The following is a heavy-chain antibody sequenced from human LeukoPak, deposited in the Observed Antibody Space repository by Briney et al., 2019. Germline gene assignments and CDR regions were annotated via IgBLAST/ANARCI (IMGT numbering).Heavy chain of an antibody. CDR3: VKARGLSRLAGDAFHL. Sequence: GGSLRLSCAASGFTFSTYGMSWVRQAPGKGLEWVANIKKDGSEKYYVDSVKGRFTISRDNAKNSLYLQMNNLRSEDMAVYFCVKARGLSRLAGDAFHLWGQGTTVIVSS. CDR2: IKKDGSEK. V-gene: IGHV3-7*03. CDR1: GFTFSTYG. D-gene: IGHD6-19*01. J-gene: IGHJ3*01.